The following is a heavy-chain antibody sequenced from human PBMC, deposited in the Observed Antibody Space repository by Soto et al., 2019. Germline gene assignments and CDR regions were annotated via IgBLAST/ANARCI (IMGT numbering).Heavy chain of an antibody. CDR3: TTVPQALLDGMDV. CDR2: IKSKTDGGTT. CDR1: GFTFSNAW. Sequence: PGGSLRLSCAASGFTFSNAWMSWVRQAPGKGLEWVGRIKSKTDGGTTDYAAPVKGRFTISRDDSKNTLYLQMNSLKTEDTAVYYCTTVPQALLDGMDVWGQGTTVTVSS. V-gene: IGHV3-15*01. D-gene: IGHD2-15*01. J-gene: IGHJ6*02.